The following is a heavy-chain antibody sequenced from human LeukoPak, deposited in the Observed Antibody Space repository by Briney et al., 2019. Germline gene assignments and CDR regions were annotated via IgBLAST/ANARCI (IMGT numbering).Heavy chain of an antibody. J-gene: IGHJ5*02. CDR3: ARDPDSSYEWGPFDP. CDR1: GDSVPSNSAS. V-gene: IGHV6-1*01. D-gene: IGHD1-26*01. CDR2: TYYTSKWNS. Sequence: SQTLSLTCAISGDSVPSNSASWNWIRQSPSRGLEWLGRTYYTSKWNSDYAESVKSRITINPDTSKNQFSLHLNSVTPEDTAVYYCARDPDSSYEWGPFDPWGQGILVTVSS.